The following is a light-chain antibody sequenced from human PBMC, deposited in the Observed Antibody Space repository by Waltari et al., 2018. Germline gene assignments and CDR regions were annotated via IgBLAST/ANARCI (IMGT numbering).Light chain of an antibody. J-gene: IGKJ1*01. CDR3: QQYDNWPWT. CDR1: QSVNIN. Sequence: EIVMTQSPATLSVSAGERATLSCGASQSVNINLAWYQQIPGQAPRLLIYGASTKTTGIPARFSGSGSGTDFTLTISGLQSEDFAIYYCQQYDNWPWTFGQGTKVEIK. CDR2: GAS. V-gene: IGKV3-15*01.